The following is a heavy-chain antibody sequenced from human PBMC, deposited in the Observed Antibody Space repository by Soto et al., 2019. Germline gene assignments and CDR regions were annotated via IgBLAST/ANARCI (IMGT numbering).Heavy chain of an antibody. Sequence: GESLKISCAASGFTFSSYGMHWVRQAPGKGLEWVAVISYDGSNKYYADSVKGRFTISRDNSKNTLYLQMNSLRAEDTAVYYCAKSIGDSTFSPEDYWGQGTLVTVSS. V-gene: IGHV3-30*18. CDR3: AKSIGDSTFSPEDY. CDR1: GFTFSSYG. J-gene: IGHJ4*02. CDR2: ISYDGSNK. D-gene: IGHD4-17*01.